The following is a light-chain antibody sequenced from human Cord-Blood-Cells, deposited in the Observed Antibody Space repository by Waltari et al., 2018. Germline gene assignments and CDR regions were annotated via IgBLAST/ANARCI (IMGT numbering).Light chain of an antibody. Sequence: QSALTQPASGSGSPGQSITISCTGTSSDAGRYNLVSWYQQHPGKAPKLMIYEVSKRPSGVSNRFSGSKSGNTASLTISGLQAEDEADYYCCSYAGVVFGGGTKLTVL. V-gene: IGLV2-23*02. J-gene: IGLJ2*01. CDR2: EVS. CDR3: CSYAGVV. CDR1: SSDAGRYNL.